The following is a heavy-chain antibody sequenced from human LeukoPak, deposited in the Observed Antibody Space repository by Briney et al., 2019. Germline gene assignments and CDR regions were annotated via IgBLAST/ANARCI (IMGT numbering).Heavy chain of an antibody. CDR3: ARVRKMRTYGSGSLVDY. Sequence: SETLSLTCTVSGGSISSYYWSWIRQPPGKGLEWIGYIYYSGSTNYNPSLKSRVTISVDTSKNQFSLKLSSVTAADTAVYYCARVRKMRTYGSGSLVDYWGQGTLVTVSS. CDR2: IYYSGST. D-gene: IGHD3-10*01. J-gene: IGHJ4*02. V-gene: IGHV4-59*01. CDR1: GGSISSYY.